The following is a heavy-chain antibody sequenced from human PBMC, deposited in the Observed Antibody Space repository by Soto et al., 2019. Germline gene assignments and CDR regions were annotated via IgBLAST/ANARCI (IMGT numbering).Heavy chain of an antibody. J-gene: IGHJ4*02. CDR2: ISGSGGST. CDR3: AKDGKVGIPAFDY. CDR1: GFTFSSYA. Sequence: LRLSCAASGFTFSSYAMSWVRQAPGKGLEWVSAISGSGGSTYYADSVKGRFTISRDNSKNTLYLQMNSLRAEDTAVYCCAKDGKVGIPAFDYWGQGTLVTVSS. D-gene: IGHD1-26*01. V-gene: IGHV3-23*01.